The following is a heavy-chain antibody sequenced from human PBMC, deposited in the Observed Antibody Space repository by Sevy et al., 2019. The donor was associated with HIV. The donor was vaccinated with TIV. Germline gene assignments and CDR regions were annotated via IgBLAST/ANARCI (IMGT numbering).Heavy chain of an antibody. CDR2: FDPEDGET. Sequence: ASVKVSCKVSGYTLTELSMHWVRQAPGKGLEWMGRFDPEDGETIFAQKFQGRVTMTEDTSTDTAYMELNSLRSEDTAVYYCATAREYYDDHSGYLDYRGQGTLVTVSS. V-gene: IGHV1-24*01. CDR3: ATAREYYDDHSGYLDY. D-gene: IGHD3-22*01. J-gene: IGHJ4*02. CDR1: GYTLTELS.